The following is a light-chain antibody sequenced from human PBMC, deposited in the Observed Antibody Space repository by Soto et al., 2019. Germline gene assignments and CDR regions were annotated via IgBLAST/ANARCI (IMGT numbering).Light chain of an antibody. J-gene: IGKJ1*01. CDR1: ESIDNW. CDR2: AAS. CDR3: QQYHTDWT. Sequence: DIPITQSPSTLSASEGDTVNITCRASESIDNWLAWYQQKPGKAPKLLLFAASTLVGGVPSRFSGRGSGTEFTLTISSLQADDFATYYCQQYHTDWTFGQGTKVDIK. V-gene: IGKV1-5*01.